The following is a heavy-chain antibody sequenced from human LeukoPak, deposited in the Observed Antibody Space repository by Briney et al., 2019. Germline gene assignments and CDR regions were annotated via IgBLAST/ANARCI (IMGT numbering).Heavy chain of an antibody. CDR1: GFTFSSYS. D-gene: IGHD2/OR15-2a*01. J-gene: IGHJ4*02. CDR2: IKQDGSEK. Sequence: GGSLRLSCAASGFTFSSYSMNWVRQAPGKGLEWVANIKQDGSEKYYVDSVKGRFTISRDNAKNSLYLQMNSLRAEDTAVYYCARDSSAPYWGQGTLVTVSS. V-gene: IGHV3-7*03. CDR3: ARDSSAPY.